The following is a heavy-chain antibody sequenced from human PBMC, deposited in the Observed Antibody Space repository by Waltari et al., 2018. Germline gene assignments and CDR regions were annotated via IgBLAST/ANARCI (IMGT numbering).Heavy chain of an antibody. CDR2: IHHSGST. CDR1: GYSLSTEYY. CDR3: ARGQGY. J-gene: IGHJ4*02. V-gene: IGHV4-38-2*01. Sequence: QVQLQESGPGLVKPSETLSLTCAVSGYSLSTEYYCVWIRQPPGKGLEWIGNIHHSGSTYYNPSLKSRVSISLDTSKNQFSLELSSLTADDTAVYYCARGQGYWGQGTLVTVSS.